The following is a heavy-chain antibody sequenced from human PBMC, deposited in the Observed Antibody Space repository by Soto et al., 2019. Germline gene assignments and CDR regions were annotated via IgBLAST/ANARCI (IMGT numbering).Heavy chain of an antibody. D-gene: IGHD6-19*01. J-gene: IGHJ6*03. V-gene: IGHV3-33*01. Sequence: GGSLRLSCAASGFTFSSYGMHWVRQAPGKGLEWVAVIWYDGSNKYYADSVKGRFTISRDNSKNTLYLQMNSLRAEDTAVYYCARDQGDDQPWPPHIYYYMDVWGKGTTVTVSS. CDR2: IWYDGSNK. CDR1: GFTFSSYG. CDR3: ARDQGDDQPWPPHIYYYMDV.